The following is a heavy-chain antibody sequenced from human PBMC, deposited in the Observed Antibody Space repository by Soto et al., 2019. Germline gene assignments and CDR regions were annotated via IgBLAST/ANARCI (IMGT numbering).Heavy chain of an antibody. J-gene: IGHJ5*02. D-gene: IGHD3-10*01. CDR1: GGSFSGYY. CDR2: INHSGST. V-gene: IGHV4-34*01. CDR3: ARTRGRSSYYGSGSYTAGFDP. Sequence: QVQLQQWGAGLLKPSETLSLTCAVYGGSFSGYYWSWIRQPPGKGLGWIGEINHSGSTNYNPSLKSRVTISVDTSKNQFSPKLSSVTAADTAVYYCARTRGRSSYYGSGSYTAGFDPWGQGTLVTVSS.